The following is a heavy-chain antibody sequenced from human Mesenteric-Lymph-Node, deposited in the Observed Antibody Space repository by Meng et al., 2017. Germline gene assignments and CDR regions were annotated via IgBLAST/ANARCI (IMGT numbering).Heavy chain of an antibody. J-gene: IGHJ4*02. CDR2: ISGSGGTT. Sequence: GESLKISCEVSGFTFKSYAMSWVRQAPGKGLAWVSGISGSGGTTFLADSVKGRFTISRDNYNNILYLQMDSLRPEDTAVYYCARDLWDYVWGNLDDYWGQGTLVTVSS. V-gene: IGHV3-23*01. CDR1: GFTFKSYA. CDR3: ARDLWDYVWGNLDDY. D-gene: IGHD3-16*01.